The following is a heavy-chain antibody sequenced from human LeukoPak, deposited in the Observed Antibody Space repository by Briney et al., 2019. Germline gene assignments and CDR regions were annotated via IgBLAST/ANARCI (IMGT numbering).Heavy chain of an antibody. J-gene: IGHJ4*02. Sequence: GGSLRLSCAASVFTFSAYSMNWVRQAPGKGLEWVSSISGSSMYIYYADSVKGGFTLSRDNAKNSLYLQMNSLRAEDTAVYYCARDPPYYDSSGYYYDYWGQGTLVTVSS. CDR1: VFTFSAYS. CDR3: ARDPPYYDSSGYYYDY. V-gene: IGHV3-21*01. D-gene: IGHD3-22*01. CDR2: ISGSSMYI.